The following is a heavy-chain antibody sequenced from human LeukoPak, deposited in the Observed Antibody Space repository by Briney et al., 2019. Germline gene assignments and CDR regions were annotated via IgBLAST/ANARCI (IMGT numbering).Heavy chain of an antibody. D-gene: IGHD1-20*01. J-gene: IGHJ3*02. CDR2: IIPIFGTA. Sequence: ASVKVSCKASGGTFSSYAISWVRQAPGQGLEWMGGIIPIFGTANYAQKFQGRVTITADKSTSTAYMELSSLRSEDTAVYYCARVDNWNDVVDAFDIWGQGTMVTVSS. CDR3: ARVDNWNDVVDAFDI. CDR1: GGTFSSYA. V-gene: IGHV1-69*06.